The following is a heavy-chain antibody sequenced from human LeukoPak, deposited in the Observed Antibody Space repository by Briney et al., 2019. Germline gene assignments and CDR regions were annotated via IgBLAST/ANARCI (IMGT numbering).Heavy chain of an antibody. CDR2: IYTSGST. Sequence: SETLSLTCTVSGGSISSYYWSWIRQPAGKGLEWIGRIYTSGSTNYNPSLKSRVTMSVDTSKNQFSLKLRSVTAADTAVYYCARISSSNWYNERGAFDVWGQGTMVPVSS. J-gene: IGHJ3*01. D-gene: IGHD6-13*01. CDR3: ARISSSNWYNERGAFDV. CDR1: GGSISSYY. V-gene: IGHV4-4*07.